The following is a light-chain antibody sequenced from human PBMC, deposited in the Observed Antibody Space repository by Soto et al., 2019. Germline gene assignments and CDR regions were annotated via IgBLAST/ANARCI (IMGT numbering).Light chain of an antibody. V-gene: IGKV3-20*01. CDR2: GAS. CDR3: QQYDNSPPWT. CDR1: QSVSSTS. Sequence: EIVLTQSPGTLSFSPGERATLSCRASQSVSSTSMAWYQQKPGQAPSLLIYGASSRATGIPDRFSGRGSGTDFTLTISRLEPEDFAVYYWQQYDNSPPWTFGQGTKVEIK. J-gene: IGKJ1*01.